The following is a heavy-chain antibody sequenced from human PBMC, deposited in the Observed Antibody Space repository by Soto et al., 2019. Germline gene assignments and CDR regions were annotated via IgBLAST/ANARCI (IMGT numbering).Heavy chain of an antibody. J-gene: IGHJ4*02. CDR3: ARTLSGFTYGSRQFYFDY. Sequence: PSETLSLTCNVSGDPITSYFWTWIRQPAGKGLEWIGHVFPGGPTSHNSSLKSRVSMSIDTPKNQFSLTLTSVTAADTAVYYCARTLSGFTYGSRQFYFDYWGQGTLVTVSS. V-gene: IGHV4-4*07. CDR1: GDPITSYF. CDR2: VFPGGPT. D-gene: IGHD3-10*01.